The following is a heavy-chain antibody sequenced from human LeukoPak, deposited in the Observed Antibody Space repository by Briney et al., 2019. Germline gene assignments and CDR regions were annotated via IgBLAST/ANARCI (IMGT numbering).Heavy chain of an antibody. J-gene: IGHJ4*02. CDR3: ARGLRIAVAGLDY. CDR1: GGSFSGYY. V-gene: IGHV4-34*12. D-gene: IGHD6-19*01. Sequence: PSETLSLTCAVYGGSFSGYYWSWFRQPPGKGLEWTGEIIHSGSTNYNPSLKSRVTISVDTSKNQFSLKLSSVTAADTAVYYCARGLRIAVAGLDYWGQGTLVTVSS. CDR2: IIHSGST.